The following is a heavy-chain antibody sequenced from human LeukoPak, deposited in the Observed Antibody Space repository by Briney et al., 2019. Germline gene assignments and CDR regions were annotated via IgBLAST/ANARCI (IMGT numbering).Heavy chain of an antibody. J-gene: IGHJ4*02. V-gene: IGHV2-5*02. D-gene: IGHD2-15*01. CDR1: GFSLSTSGVG. Sequence: ESGPTLVKPTQTLTLTCTFSGFSLSTSGVGVGWIRQPPGKALEWLALIYWDDDKRYSPSLKSRLTITKDTSKNQVVLTMTNMDPVDTATYYCARWGYCSGGSCYHQVGYWGQGTLVTVSS. CDR2: IYWDDDK. CDR3: ARWGYCSGGSCYHQVGY.